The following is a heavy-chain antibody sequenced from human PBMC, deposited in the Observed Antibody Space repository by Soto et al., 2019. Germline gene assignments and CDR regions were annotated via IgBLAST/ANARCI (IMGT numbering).Heavy chain of an antibody. V-gene: IGHV1-69*01. CDR1: GGTFSSYA. J-gene: IGHJ4*02. CDR3: AREGWTAMVGPHGYFDY. Sequence: QVQLVQSGAEVKKPGSSVKVSCKASGGTFSSYAISWVRQAPGQGLEWMGGIIPIFGTANYAQKFQGRVTITADESTSTAYMELSSVRSEDTAVYYCAREGWTAMVGPHGYFDYWGQGTLVTVSS. D-gene: IGHD5-18*01. CDR2: IIPIFGTA.